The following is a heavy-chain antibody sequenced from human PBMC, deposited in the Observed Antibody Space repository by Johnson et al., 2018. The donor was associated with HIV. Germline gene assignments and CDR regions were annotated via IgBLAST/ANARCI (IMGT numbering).Heavy chain of an antibody. Sequence: VQLVESGGGLVQPGGSLRLSCAASGFTFSSYWLSWVRQAPGKGLEWVSVIYSGGNTYYADSVKGRFTISRDNSKNTLYLQMNSLRAEDTAVYYCARFDSFDAFDIWGQGTMVIVS. CDR3: ARFDSFDAFDI. CDR1: GFTFSSYW. D-gene: IGHD3-9*01. V-gene: IGHV3-66*01. J-gene: IGHJ3*02. CDR2: IYSGGNT.